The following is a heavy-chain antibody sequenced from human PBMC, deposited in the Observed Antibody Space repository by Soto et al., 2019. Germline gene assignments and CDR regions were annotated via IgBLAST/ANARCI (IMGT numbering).Heavy chain of an antibody. CDR2: IYYSGST. Sequence: SETLSLTCTVSGGSVSSGSYYWSWIRQPPGKGLEWIGYIYYSGSTNYNPSLKSRVTISVDTSKNQFSLKLSSVTAADTAVYYCARDRSGYEGTAMVKSRYFDYWGQGTLVTVSS. V-gene: IGHV4-61*01. J-gene: IGHJ4*02. D-gene: IGHD5-18*01. CDR3: ARDRSGYEGTAMVKSRYFDY. CDR1: GGSVSSGSYY.